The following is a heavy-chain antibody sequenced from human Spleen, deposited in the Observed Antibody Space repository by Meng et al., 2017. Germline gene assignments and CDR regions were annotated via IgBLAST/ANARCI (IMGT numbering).Heavy chain of an antibody. V-gene: IGHV4-34*01. CDR3: ARVFAMGDYYGSGRYHIDY. CDR2: INHSGST. J-gene: IGHJ4*02. Sequence: SETLSLTCAVYGGSFSGYYWSWIRQPPGKGLEWIGEINHSGSTNYNPSLKSRVTISVDTSKNQFSLKLSSVTAADTAVYYCARVFAMGDYYGSGRYHIDYWGQGTLVTVSS. D-gene: IGHD3-10*01. CDR1: GGSFSGYY.